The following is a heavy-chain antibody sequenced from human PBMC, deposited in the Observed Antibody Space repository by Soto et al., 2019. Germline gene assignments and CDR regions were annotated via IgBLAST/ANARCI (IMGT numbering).Heavy chain of an antibody. J-gene: IGHJ5*02. V-gene: IGHV3-23*01. Sequence: EVQLLESGGGLVQPGGSLRLSCVASGFTFNNYDMSWVRQAPGKGLEWVSGITGSGGSTYYADSMKGRFIISRDHSKNTLYLQVNSLRAEDTAVYYCAKDALPFCTSGECYMGRGFDPWGQGTLVTVSS. D-gene: IGHD2-8*01. CDR2: ITGSGGST. CDR3: AKDALPFCTSGECYMGRGFDP. CDR1: GFTFNNYD.